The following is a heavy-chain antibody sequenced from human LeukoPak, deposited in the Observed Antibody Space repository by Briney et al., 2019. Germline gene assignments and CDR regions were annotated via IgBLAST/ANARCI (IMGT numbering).Heavy chain of an antibody. V-gene: IGHV3-21*01. Sequence: PGGSLRLSCAASGFTFSSYSMNWVRQAPGKGLEWVSSISSSSSYIYYAGSVKGRFTISRDNAKNSLYLQMNSLRAEDTAVYYCARDNVGYYDFWSGFPLDYWGQGTLVTVSS. CDR1: GFTFSSYS. J-gene: IGHJ4*02. CDR2: ISSSSSYI. D-gene: IGHD3-3*01. CDR3: ARDNVGYYDFWSGFPLDY.